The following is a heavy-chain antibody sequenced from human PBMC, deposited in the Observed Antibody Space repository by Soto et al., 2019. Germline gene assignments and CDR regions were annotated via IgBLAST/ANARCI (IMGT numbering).Heavy chain of an antibody. Sequence: PLEILSLTCTVSGGSISSYYWGWIRQPPGKGLEWIGSVYYRGNAYYNPSLQTRVTISLDKSKSQFSLKLNSVTAADSAVYFCARLEGLATISYYFDFWGPGALVTVSS. CDR1: GGSISSYY. CDR3: ARLEGLATISYYFDF. CDR2: VYYRGNA. V-gene: IGHV4-39*01. J-gene: IGHJ4*02. D-gene: IGHD3-9*01.